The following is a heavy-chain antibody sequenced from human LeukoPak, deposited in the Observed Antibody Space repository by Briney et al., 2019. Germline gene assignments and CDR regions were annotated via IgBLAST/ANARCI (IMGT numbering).Heavy chain of an antibody. D-gene: IGHD5-18*01. J-gene: IGHJ4*02. Sequence: SETLSLTCTVSAGSISTYHWNWIRKSPEKGMEWIGYMQSTGNSNYNPSFKSRVTISVDMSRNQIVLYLSSVTAADTAVYFCARDKQHSYGRYFDHWGQGILVTVSS. CDR3: ARDKQHSYGRYFDH. V-gene: IGHV4-59*01. CDR1: AGSISTYH. CDR2: MQSTGNS.